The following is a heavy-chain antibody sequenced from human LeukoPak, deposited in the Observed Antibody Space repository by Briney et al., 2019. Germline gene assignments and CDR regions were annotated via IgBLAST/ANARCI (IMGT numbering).Heavy chain of an antibody. CDR2: IYHNGST. V-gene: IGHV4-30-2*01. J-gene: IGHJ4*02. CDR3: ARGSYYYDS. CDR1: GGSISSGGYY. Sequence: PSETLSLTCTVSGGSISSGGYYWSWIRQPPGKGLEWIGYIYHNGSTYYNPSLKSRVTISVDRSKNQFSLKLSSVTAADTAVYYCARGSYYYDSWGQGTLVTVSS.